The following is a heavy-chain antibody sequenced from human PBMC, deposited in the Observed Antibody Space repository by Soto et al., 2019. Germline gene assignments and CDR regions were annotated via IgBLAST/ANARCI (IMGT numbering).Heavy chain of an antibody. V-gene: IGHV1-18*01. Sequence: GGSVKVSCKASGYTFTSYGISWVRQAPGQGLEWMGWISAYDGNTNYAQKLQGRVTMTTDTSTSTAYMELRSLRSDDTAVYYCARGEPYSSGWYYFDYWGQGTLVTVSS. CDR3: ARGEPYSSGWYYFDY. CDR1: GYTFTSYG. D-gene: IGHD6-19*01. J-gene: IGHJ4*02. CDR2: ISAYDGNT.